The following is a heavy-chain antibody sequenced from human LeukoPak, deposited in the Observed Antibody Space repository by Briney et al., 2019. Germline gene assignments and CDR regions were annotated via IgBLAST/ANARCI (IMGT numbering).Heavy chain of an antibody. Sequence: GGSLRLSCAASGFNFNTYAMHWVRQAPGQGLEWVAFIRYDGSHEYYTDSVKGRFTVSRDDSMNTLYLQMGSLRTEDTAVYYCAKGPGIVGATGRYYYGMDVWGQGTTVTVSS. CDR3: AKGPGIVGATGRYYYGMDV. J-gene: IGHJ6*02. CDR1: GFNFNTYA. V-gene: IGHV3-30*02. D-gene: IGHD1-26*01. CDR2: IRYDGSHE.